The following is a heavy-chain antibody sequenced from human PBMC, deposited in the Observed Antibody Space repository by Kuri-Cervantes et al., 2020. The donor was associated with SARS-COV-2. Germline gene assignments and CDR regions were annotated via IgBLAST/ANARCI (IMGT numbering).Heavy chain of an antibody. Sequence: GESLKISCAASGFTVSSNEMSWVRQAPGKGLEWVSSISGGSTYYADSRKGRFTISRDNSKNTLRLQMNSLRAEDTAVYYCATAPGLPSGSINWFDPWGQGTLVTVSS. CDR3: ATAPGLPSGSINWFDP. CDR2: ISGGST. D-gene: IGHD3-10*01. CDR1: GFTVSSNE. V-gene: IGHV3-38-3*01. J-gene: IGHJ5*02.